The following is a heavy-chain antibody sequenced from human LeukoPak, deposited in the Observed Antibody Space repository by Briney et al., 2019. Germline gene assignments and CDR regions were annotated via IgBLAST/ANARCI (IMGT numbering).Heavy chain of an antibody. Sequence: GGSLRLSCAASGFTFDDYAMHWVRQAPGKGLEWVSGITWNSYSMGYADSVKGRFTITRDNAKNSLFLQMNSLRADDVALYYCAKSVGATTGGFDYWGQRTLVTVSS. V-gene: IGHV3-9*03. D-gene: IGHD1-26*01. J-gene: IGHJ4*02. CDR1: GFTFDDYA. CDR3: AKSVGATTGGFDY. CDR2: ITWNSYSM.